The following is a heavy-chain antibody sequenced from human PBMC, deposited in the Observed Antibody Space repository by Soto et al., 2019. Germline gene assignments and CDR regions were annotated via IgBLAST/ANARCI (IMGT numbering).Heavy chain of an antibody. J-gene: IGHJ6*02. Sequence: QVQLVESGGGVVQPGRSLRLSCAASGFTFSSYGMHWVRQAPGKGLEWVAVISYDGSNKYYADSVKGRFTISRDNSKNTLYLQMNSRRAEDTAVYYCAKDGVRYFDWVLYYYGMDVWGQGTTVTVSS. CDR3: AKDGVRYFDWVLYYYGMDV. CDR2: ISYDGSNK. D-gene: IGHD3-9*01. CDR1: GFTFSSYG. V-gene: IGHV3-30*18.